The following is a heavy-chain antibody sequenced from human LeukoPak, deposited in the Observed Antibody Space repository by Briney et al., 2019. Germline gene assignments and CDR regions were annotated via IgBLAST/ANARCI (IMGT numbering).Heavy chain of an antibody. J-gene: IGHJ4*02. CDR2: ISSSSNTI. Sequence: PGGSLRLSCAASGFTFSSYWMHWVRQAPGKGLEWVSYISSSSNTIYYADSVKGRFTISRDNAKNSLYLQMNNLRAEDTAVYYCARRLDYWGQGTLVTVSS. V-gene: IGHV3-48*01. CDR1: GFTFSSYW. CDR3: ARRLDY.